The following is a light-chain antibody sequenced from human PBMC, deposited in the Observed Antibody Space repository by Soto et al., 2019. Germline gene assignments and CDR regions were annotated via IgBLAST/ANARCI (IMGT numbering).Light chain of an antibody. CDR2: EVT. V-gene: IGLV2-8*01. CDR3: SSYAGSNSYV. J-gene: IGLJ1*01. CDR1: SSDVGGYNY. Sequence: ALTQPPSASGSPGQSVTISCTGSSSDVGGYNYVSWYQQHPGKAPKLMIYEVTERPSGIPDRFSASKSGNTASLTVSGLQAEDEADYYCSSYAGSNSYVFGTGTKVTVL.